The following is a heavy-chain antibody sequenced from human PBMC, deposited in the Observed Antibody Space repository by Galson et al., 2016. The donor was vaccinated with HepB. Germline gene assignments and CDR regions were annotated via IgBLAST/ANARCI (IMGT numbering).Heavy chain of an antibody. D-gene: IGHD3-9*01. CDR3: AGGPQVDIYFDY. V-gene: IGHV1-69*13. CDR2: IIPIFGTA. Sequence: SVKVSCKASGGTFSSYAISWVRQAPGQGLEWMGRIIPIFGTANHAQKFQGRVTITADESTSTAYMELSSLRSEDTAVYYCAGGPQVDIYFDYWGQGIPVTVSS. J-gene: IGHJ4*02. CDR1: GGTFSSYA.